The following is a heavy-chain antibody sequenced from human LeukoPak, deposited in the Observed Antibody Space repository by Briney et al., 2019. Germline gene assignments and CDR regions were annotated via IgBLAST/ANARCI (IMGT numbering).Heavy chain of an antibody. J-gene: IGHJ4*02. V-gene: IGHV4-59*01. CDR3: ARDRGYYDSSGYLQVVGYFDY. D-gene: IGHD3-22*01. Sequence: SETLSLTCTVSGGSISSYYWSWIRQPPGKGLEWMGYIYYSGSTNYNPSLKSRVTISVDTSKNQFSLKLSSVTAADTAVYYCARDRGYYDSSGYLQVVGYFDYWGQGTLVTVSS. CDR1: GGSISSYY. CDR2: IYYSGST.